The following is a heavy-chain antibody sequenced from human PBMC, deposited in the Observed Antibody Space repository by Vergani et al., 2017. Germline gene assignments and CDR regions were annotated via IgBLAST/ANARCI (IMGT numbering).Heavy chain of an antibody. CDR2: ISGSGVST. J-gene: IGHJ3*02. V-gene: IGHV3-23*01. D-gene: IGHD1-26*01. CDR3: AKEGSGSYYAPI. Sequence: EVQLLESGGGLVQPGGSLRLSCAASGFTYSSYAMSWVRQAPGKGMEWVSAISGSGVSTYYSDSVKGRFTISRDNSKNTLYLQMNSLRAEDTAVYYCAKEGSGSYYAPIWGQGTMVTVSS. CDR1: GFTYSSYA.